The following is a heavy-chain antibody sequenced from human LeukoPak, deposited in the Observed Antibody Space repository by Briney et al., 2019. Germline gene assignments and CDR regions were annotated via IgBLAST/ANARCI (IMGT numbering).Heavy chain of an antibody. D-gene: IGHD3-22*01. CDR3: AKGGSDSSGYYSLYYYYYMDV. Sequence: GSLRLSCAASGFTFSSYEMNWVRQAPGKGLEWVSYISSSGSTIYYADSVKGRFIISRDNSKNMLYLQMSSLRAEDTAVYYCAKGGSDSSGYYSLYYYYYMDVWGKGATVTISS. V-gene: IGHV3-48*03. CDR1: GFTFSSYE. J-gene: IGHJ6*03. CDR2: ISSSGSTI.